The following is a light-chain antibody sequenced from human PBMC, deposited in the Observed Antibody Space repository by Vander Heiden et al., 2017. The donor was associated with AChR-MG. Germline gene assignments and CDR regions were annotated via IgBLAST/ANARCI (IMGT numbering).Light chain of an antibody. Sequence: DIQMTQSPSSLSASVGDRVIITCRASEGIRNYLAWFQQKPGEAPKSLIYTASTLQGGVPSRFSGSGSGTDFTLTISSLQPEDFATYYCQQYNTYPWTFGQRTRVEVK. V-gene: IGKV1-16*01. J-gene: IGKJ1*01. CDR3: QQYNTYPWT. CDR1: EGIRNY. CDR2: TAS.